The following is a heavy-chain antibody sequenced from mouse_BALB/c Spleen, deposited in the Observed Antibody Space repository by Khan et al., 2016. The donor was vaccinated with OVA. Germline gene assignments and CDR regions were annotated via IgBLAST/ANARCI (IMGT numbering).Heavy chain of an antibody. V-gene: IGHV2-9*02. Sequence: QVQLKQSGPGLVAPSQSLSITCTVSGFSLTNYGVHWVRQPPGKGLEWLGVIWAGGSTNYNSALMSRLSISKDNSKSPVFLNMNSLQTDDTAMYFCARNREPDYFDYWGQGTTLTVSS. CDR2: IWAGGST. CDR1: GFSLTNYG. CDR3: ARNREPDYFDY. J-gene: IGHJ2*01.